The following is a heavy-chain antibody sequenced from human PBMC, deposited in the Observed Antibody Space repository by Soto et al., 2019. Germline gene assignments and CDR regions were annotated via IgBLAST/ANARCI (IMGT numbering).Heavy chain of an antibody. D-gene: IGHD6-6*01. CDR2: IYYSGST. CDR3: ARERPDGARLDP. CDR1: GGSISSGDYY. J-gene: IGHJ5*02. V-gene: IGHV4-30-4*01. Sequence: PSETLSLTCTVSGGSISSGDYYWSWILQPPGKGLEWIGYIYYSGSTHYNPSLKSRVTISVDTSKNQFSLKLSSVTAADTAVYYCARERPDGARLDPWGQGTLVTVSS.